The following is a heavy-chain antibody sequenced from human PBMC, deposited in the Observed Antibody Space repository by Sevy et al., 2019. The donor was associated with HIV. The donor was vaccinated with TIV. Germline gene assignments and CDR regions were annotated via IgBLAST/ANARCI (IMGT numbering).Heavy chain of an antibody. J-gene: IGHJ4*02. CDR2: IRYDGSNK. D-gene: IGHD3-22*01. CDR3: AKLMTYYYDSSGYSYYFDY. V-gene: IGHV3-30*02. CDR1: GFTFSSYG. Sequence: GESLKISCAASGFTFSSYGMHWVRQAPGKGLEWVAFIRYDGSNKYNADSVKGRFTSSRDNSKNTLYLQMNSLRAEDTAVYYCAKLMTYYYDSSGYSYYFDYWGQGTLVTVSS.